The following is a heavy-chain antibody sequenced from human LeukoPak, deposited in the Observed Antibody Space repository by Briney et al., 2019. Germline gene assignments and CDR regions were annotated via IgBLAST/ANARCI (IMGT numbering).Heavy chain of an antibody. CDR1: GFTFDEFA. V-gene: IGHV3-9*01. D-gene: IGHD4/OR15-4a*01. J-gene: IGHJ4*02. CDR3: AKAYGGNYQRAFDY. Sequence: PGRSLSLSCAASGFTFDEFAMHWVRQVPGKGLQWVSGVSWNSASIGYDKSVEGRFTISRDNTNKSLYLQMNSLRPEDTALYYCAKAYGGNYQRAFDYWGQGTLVTVSS. CDR2: VSWNSASI.